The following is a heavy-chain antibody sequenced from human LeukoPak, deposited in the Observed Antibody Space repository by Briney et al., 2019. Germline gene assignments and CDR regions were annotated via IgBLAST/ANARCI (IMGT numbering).Heavy chain of an antibody. CDR3: ARAPDYYDSSGYPSTAFDI. D-gene: IGHD3-22*01. J-gene: IGHJ3*02. CDR2: IYYSGST. CDR1: DGSISSYY. V-gene: IGHV4-59*01. Sequence: SETLSLTCSVSDGSISSYYWSWIRQPPGKGLEWIGYIYYSGSTNYNPSLKSRVTISVDTSKNQFSLKLSPVTAADTAVYYCARAPDYYDSSGYPSTAFDIWGQGTMVTVSS.